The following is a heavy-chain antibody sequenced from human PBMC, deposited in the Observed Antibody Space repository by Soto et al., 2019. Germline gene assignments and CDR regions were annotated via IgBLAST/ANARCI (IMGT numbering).Heavy chain of an antibody. CDR1: GGSVSSNNYY. J-gene: IGHJ5*02. D-gene: IGHD3-22*01. CDR2: IYYSGSP. Sequence: NPSETLSLTCTVSGGSVSSNNYYWSWIRQPPGKGLEWIGNIYYSGSPNYNPSLKSRVTISVDTSKNQFSLKLSSVTAADTAVYYCARDRRLLYYDSSNYSRWLGRNWFDPWGQGTLVTVSS. CDR3: ARDRRLLYYDSSNYSRWLGRNWFDP. V-gene: IGHV4-61*01.